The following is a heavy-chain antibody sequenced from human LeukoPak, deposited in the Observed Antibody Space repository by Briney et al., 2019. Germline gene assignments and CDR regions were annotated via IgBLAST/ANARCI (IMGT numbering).Heavy chain of an antibody. Sequence: SVRVSCKASGYTFTGYYMHWVRQAPGQGLEWMGRIIPILGIANYAQKFQGRVTITADKSTSTAYMELSSLRSEDTAVYYCARSGGATTDYYGMDVWGQGTTVTVSS. CDR3: ARSGGATTDYYGMDV. V-gene: IGHV1-69*02. D-gene: IGHD1-26*01. CDR1: GYTFTGYY. CDR2: IIPILGIA. J-gene: IGHJ6*02.